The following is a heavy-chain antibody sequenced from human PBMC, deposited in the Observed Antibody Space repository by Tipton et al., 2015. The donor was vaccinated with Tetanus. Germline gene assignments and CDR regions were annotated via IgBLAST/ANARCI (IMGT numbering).Heavy chain of an antibody. Sequence: QLVQSGAEVKKPGASVKVSCKASGYTFTDYYLHWVRQAPGQGLEWMGWINPNSGGTNYAQKFQGRVTMTRDSSISIAHMDLSRLRSDDTAVYYCARESPLGVAVWGQGTLVTVSS. V-gene: IGHV1-2*02. J-gene: IGHJ4*02. CDR2: INPNSGGT. CDR1: GYTFTDYY. CDR3: ARESPLGVAV. D-gene: IGHD6-19*01.